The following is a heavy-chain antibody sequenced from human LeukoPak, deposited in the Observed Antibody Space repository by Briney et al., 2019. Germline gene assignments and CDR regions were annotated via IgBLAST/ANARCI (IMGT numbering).Heavy chain of an antibody. CDR1: GFSFSIYA. J-gene: IGHJ4*02. V-gene: IGHV3-23*01. CDR2: MSGSDGST. CDR3: AKVPGDYIFVY. D-gene: IGHD4-17*01. Sequence: GASLTLSWAASGFSFSIYAMGGVPHAPREGREWVSAMSGSDGSTYYAGAVKGRFTITRDNSKNTLYLQMNSLRAEDTAVYYCAKVPGDYIFVYWGEGTLVTVSS.